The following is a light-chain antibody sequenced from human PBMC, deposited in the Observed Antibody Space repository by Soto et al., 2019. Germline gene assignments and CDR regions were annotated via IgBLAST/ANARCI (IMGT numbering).Light chain of an antibody. J-gene: IGLJ1*01. CDR3: CSYAGSSFYV. V-gene: IGLV2-23*02. Sequence: QSVLTQSASGSGSPGHSITISCTGNSSDVGSYNLVSWYQQHPGKAPKLMIYEVSKRPSGVSNRFSGSKSGNTASLTISGLQAEDEADYYCCSYAGSSFYVFGTGTKVTVL. CDR1: SSDVGSYNL. CDR2: EVS.